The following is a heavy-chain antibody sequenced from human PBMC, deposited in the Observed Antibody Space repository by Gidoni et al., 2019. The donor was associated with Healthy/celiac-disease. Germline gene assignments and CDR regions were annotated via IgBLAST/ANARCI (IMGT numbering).Heavy chain of an antibody. J-gene: IGHJ6*02. V-gene: IGHV3-30*18. CDR3: AKDGGYYDFWSGSPRGMDV. CDR1: GFTFSSYA. Sequence: QVQLVESGGGVVQPGRSLRLYCAASGFTFSSYAMPWVRQAPGKGLEWVAVISYDGSNKYYADSVKGRFTISRDNSKNTLYLQMNSLRAEDTAVYYCAKDGGYYDFWSGSPRGMDVWGQGTTVTVSS. D-gene: IGHD3-3*01. CDR2: ISYDGSNK.